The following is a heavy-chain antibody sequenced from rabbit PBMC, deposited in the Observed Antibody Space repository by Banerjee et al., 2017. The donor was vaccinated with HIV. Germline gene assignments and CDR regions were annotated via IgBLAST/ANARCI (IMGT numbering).Heavy chain of an antibody. CDR2: INAGSGSA. V-gene: IGHV1S45*01. Sequence: LEESGGDLVKPEGSLTLTCTASGFSFSSSYWICWVRQAPGKGLEWIGCINAGSGSAVYASWVISRFTISKTSSTTVTLQMTSLTAADTATYFCARSGAYGYLQSTLWGQGTLVTVS. J-gene: IGHJ3*01. CDR1: GFSFSSSYW. CDR3: ARSGAYGYLQSTL. D-gene: IGHD6-1*01.